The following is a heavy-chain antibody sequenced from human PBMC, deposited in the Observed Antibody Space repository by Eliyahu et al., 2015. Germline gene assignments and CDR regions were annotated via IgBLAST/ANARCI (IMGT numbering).Heavy chain of an antibody. CDR1: GGSISSGGYY. J-gene: IGHJ4*02. D-gene: IGHD5-12*01. Sequence: QVQLQESGPGLVKPSQTLSLTCTXSGGSISSGGYYWSWIRQHPGKGLEWIGYIYYSGSTYYNPSLKSRVTISVDTSKNQFSLKLSSVTAADTAVYYCARDGGGYSGYGTPFDYWGQGTLVTVSS. V-gene: IGHV4-31*03. CDR3: ARDGGGYSGYGTPFDY. CDR2: IYYSGST.